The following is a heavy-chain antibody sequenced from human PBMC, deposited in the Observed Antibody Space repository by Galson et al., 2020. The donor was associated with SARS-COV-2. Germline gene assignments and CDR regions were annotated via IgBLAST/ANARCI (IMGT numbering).Heavy chain of an antibody. CDR3: SRIIVTAYYFSYMDV. CDR2: IFHSGYT. CDR1: GGSISSSDW. Sequence: SETLSLTCAVSGGSISSSDWWGWVRQPPGKGLEWIGEIFHSGYTNYNPSLKSRVTMSLDTSKNQFSLKLSSVTAADTALYYCSRIIVTAYYFSYMDVWGKGTTGTV. J-gene: IGHJ6*03. V-gene: IGHV4-4*02. D-gene: IGHD2-21*02.